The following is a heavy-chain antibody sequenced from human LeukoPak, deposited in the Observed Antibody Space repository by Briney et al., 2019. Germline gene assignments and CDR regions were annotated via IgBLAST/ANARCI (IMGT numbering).Heavy chain of an antibody. CDR3: ATTGVGDFDY. D-gene: IGHD3-16*01. J-gene: IGHJ4*02. CDR1: GGSISSYY. Sequence: PSETLSLTCTVSGGSISSYYWSWIRQPPGKGLEWIGYIYYSGSTNYNPSLKSRVTISVDTSRNQFSLKLSSMTAADTAVYYCATTGVGDFDYWGQGALVTVSS. CDR2: IYYSGST. V-gene: IGHV4-59*01.